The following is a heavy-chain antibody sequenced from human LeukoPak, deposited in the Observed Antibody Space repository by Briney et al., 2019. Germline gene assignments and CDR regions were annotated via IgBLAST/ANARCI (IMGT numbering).Heavy chain of an antibody. D-gene: IGHD4-17*01. CDR2: IYYSGST. CDR3: AGYTVTTYYYGMDV. Sequence: SETLSLTCTVSGGSISSGGYYWSWIRQPPGKGLEWIGYIYYSGSTNYNPSLKSRVTISVDTSKNQFSLKLSSVTAADTAVYYCAGYTVTTYYYGMDVWGQGTTVTVSS. CDR1: GGSISSGGYY. J-gene: IGHJ6*02. V-gene: IGHV4-61*08.